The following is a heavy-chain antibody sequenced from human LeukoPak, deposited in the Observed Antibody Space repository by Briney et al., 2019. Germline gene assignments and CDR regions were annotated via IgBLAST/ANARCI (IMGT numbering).Heavy chain of an antibody. Sequence: ASVTVSCKASGYTFTSYDINWVRQATGQGLEWMGWMNPNSGNTGYAQKFQGRVTMTRNTSISTAYMELSSLRSEDTAVYYCARVGSGLNWFDPWGQGTLVTVSS. CDR1: GYTFTSYD. CDR3: ARVGSGLNWFDP. CDR2: MNPNSGNT. V-gene: IGHV1-8*01. J-gene: IGHJ5*02. D-gene: IGHD6-19*01.